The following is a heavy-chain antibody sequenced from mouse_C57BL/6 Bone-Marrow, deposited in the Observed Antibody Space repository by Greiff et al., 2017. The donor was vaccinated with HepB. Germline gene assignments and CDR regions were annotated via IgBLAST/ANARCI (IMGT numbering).Heavy chain of an antibody. D-gene: IGHD1-1*01. CDR3: ARRGRGTTVVGYYFDY. V-gene: IGHV1-76*01. Sequence: VKVVESGAELVRPGASVKLSCKASGYTFTDYYINWVKQRPGQGLEWIARIYPGSGNTYYNEKFKVKATLTAEKSSSTAYMQLSSLTSEDSAVYFCARRGRGTTVVGYYFDYWGQGTTLTVSS. CDR1: GYTFTDYY. CDR2: IYPGSGNT. J-gene: IGHJ2*01.